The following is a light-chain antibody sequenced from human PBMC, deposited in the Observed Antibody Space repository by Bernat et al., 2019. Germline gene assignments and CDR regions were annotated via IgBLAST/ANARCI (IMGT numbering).Light chain of an antibody. Sequence: QSALTQPASVSGSPGQSITISCTGTSSDDGSYNLVSWYQQHPGKAPKLMIYEGSKRPSGVSNRFSGSKSGNTASLTISGLQAEDEADYYCCSYAGWVFGGGTKLTVL. CDR1: SSDDGSYNL. CDR3: CSYAGWV. CDR2: EGS. V-gene: IGLV2-23*01. J-gene: IGLJ3*02.